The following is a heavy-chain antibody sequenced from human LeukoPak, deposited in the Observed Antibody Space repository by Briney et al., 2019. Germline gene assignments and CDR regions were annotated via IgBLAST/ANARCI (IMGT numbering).Heavy chain of an antibody. CDR1: GYTFTSYG. Sequence: ASVKVSCKASGYTFTSYGISWVRQAPGQGLEWMGWISAYNGNTNYAQKLQGRVTMTTDTSTSTAYMELRSLRSDDTAVYYCARHTYYYDSSGYYADLFDYWGQGTLVTVSS. D-gene: IGHD3-22*01. CDR3: ARHTYYYDSSGYYADLFDY. J-gene: IGHJ4*02. V-gene: IGHV1-18*01. CDR2: ISAYNGNT.